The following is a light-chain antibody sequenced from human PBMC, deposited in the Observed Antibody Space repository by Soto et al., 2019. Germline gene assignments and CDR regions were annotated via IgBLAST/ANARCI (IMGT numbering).Light chain of an antibody. J-gene: IGKJ5*01. V-gene: IGKV3-15*01. CDR1: QSVRNN. CDR2: YAS. Sequence: EIVLTQSPATLSVSPGERATLSCRASQSVRNNLAWYQQKPGQAPRLLIYYASTRATGIPARFSGSGSGTEFTLTISSLQSEDFALYYCQQYNNWPPITFGQGTRLEIK. CDR3: QQYNNWPPIT.